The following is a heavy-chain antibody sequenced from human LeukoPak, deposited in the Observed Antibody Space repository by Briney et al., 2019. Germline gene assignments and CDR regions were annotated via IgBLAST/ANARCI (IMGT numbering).Heavy chain of an antibody. Sequence: GGSLRLSCAASGFTFSDYYMSWIRQAPGKGLEWVSYISSSGSTIYYADSVNGRFTISRDNAKNSLYLQMNSLRAEDTAVYYCARTYYYDSSGYYYHWGQGTLVTVSS. CDR1: GFTFSDYY. J-gene: IGHJ4*02. V-gene: IGHV3-11*01. CDR2: ISSSGSTI. CDR3: ARTYYYDSSGYYYH. D-gene: IGHD3-22*01.